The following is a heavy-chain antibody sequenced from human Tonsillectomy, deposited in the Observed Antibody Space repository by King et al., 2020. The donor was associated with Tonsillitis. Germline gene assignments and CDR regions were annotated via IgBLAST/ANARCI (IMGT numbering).Heavy chain of an antibody. Sequence: HVQLVESGGGVVQPGRSLRLSCAASGFTFSSYAMHLVRQAPGKGLEWVAVISYDGSNKYYADSVKGRFTISRDNSKNTLYLQMNSLRAEDTAVYYCARGGNVLRFLEWVIDYWGQGTLVTVSS. D-gene: IGHD3-3*01. V-gene: IGHV3-30-3*01. CDR2: ISYDGSNK. CDR3: ARGGNVLRFLEWVIDY. J-gene: IGHJ4*02. CDR1: GFTFSSYA.